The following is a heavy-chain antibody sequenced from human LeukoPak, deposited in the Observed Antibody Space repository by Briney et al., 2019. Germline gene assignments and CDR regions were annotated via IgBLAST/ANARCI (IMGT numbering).Heavy chain of an antibody. J-gene: IGHJ6*02. Sequence: PSETLSLTCAVYGGSFSGYYWSWLRQPPGKGLEWIGEINHSGSTNYNPSLKSRVTISVDTSKNQFSLKLSSVTAADTAVYYCARAYSSRKVARTYYYYYGMDVWGQGTTVTVSS. D-gene: IGHD2-21*01. CDR1: GGSFSGYY. V-gene: IGHV4-34*01. CDR3: ARAYSSRKVARTYYYYYGMDV. CDR2: INHSGST.